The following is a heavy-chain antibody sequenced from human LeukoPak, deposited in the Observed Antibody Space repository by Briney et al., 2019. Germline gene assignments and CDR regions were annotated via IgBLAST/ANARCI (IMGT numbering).Heavy chain of an antibody. V-gene: IGHV4-59*01. CDR3: ARPIAAAGTRRGYYYGMDV. D-gene: IGHD6-13*01. Sequence: SETLSLTCTVAAASTSGYYWTWIRQPPGKGLEWIGYIYNSGSTNYNPSLKSRVTMSVDTSKNQFSLKVTSVTPADTAVYYCARPIAAAGTRRGYYYGMDVWGQGTTVTVSS. J-gene: IGHJ6*02. CDR1: AASTSGYY. CDR2: IYNSGST.